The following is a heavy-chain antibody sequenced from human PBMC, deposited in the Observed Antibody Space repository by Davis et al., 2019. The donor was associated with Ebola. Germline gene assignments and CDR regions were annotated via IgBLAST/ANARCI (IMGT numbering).Heavy chain of an antibody. CDR3: ARDGGRGSAAAGTCLDY. Sequence: ASVKVSCKASGYTFTSYAMHWVRQAPGQRLEWMGWINTGNGNTKYSQKFQGRVTITRDTSASIAYMELSSLTSEDTAVYYCARDGGRGSAAAGTCLDYWGQGTLVTVSS. V-gene: IGHV1-3*04. D-gene: IGHD6-13*01. CDR1: GYTFTSYA. CDR2: INTGNGNT. J-gene: IGHJ4*02.